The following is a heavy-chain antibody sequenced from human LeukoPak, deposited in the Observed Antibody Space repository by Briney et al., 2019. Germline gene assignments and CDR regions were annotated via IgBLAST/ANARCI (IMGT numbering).Heavy chain of an antibody. CDR3: ARGSGGSLIRAYCSGDCYPLDAFDI. V-gene: IGHV1-8*01. Sequence: GASVKVSCKASGYTFTSYDINWVRQATGQGLEWMGWMNPNSGNTGYAQKFQGRVTMTRNTSISTAYMELSSLRSEDTAVYYCARGSGGSLIRAYCSGDCYPLDAFDIWGQGTMVTVSS. CDR2: MNPNSGNT. CDR1: GYTFTSYD. J-gene: IGHJ3*02. D-gene: IGHD2-21*02.